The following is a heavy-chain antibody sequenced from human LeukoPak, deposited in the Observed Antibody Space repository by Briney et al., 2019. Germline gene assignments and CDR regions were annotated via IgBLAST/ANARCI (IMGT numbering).Heavy chain of an antibody. CDR1: GYTFTSYD. J-gene: IGHJ4*02. V-gene: IGHV1-8*01. Sequence: ASVKVSCKASGYTFTSYDINWVRQATGQGLEWMGWMNPNSGNTGYAQKFQGRVTMTRNTSISTAYMELSSLRSEDTAVYYCARLGYSDYIWGSYRYTELDYWGQGTLVTVSS. D-gene: IGHD3-16*02. CDR3: ARLGYSDYIWGSYRYTELDY. CDR2: MNPNSGNT.